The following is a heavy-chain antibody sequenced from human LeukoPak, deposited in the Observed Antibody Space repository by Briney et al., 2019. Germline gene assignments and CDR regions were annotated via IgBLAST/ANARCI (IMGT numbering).Heavy chain of an antibody. V-gene: IGHV4-34*01. Sequence: SETLSLTCAVYGGSFSGYYWSWIRQPPGKGLECIGEINHSGSTNYNPSLKSRVTISVDTSKNQFSLKLSSVTAADTAVYYCARGPTLYCTNGVCYSNWFDPWGQGTLVTVSS. D-gene: IGHD2-8*01. CDR3: ARGPTLYCTNGVCYSNWFDP. J-gene: IGHJ5*02. CDR2: INHSGST. CDR1: GGSFSGYY.